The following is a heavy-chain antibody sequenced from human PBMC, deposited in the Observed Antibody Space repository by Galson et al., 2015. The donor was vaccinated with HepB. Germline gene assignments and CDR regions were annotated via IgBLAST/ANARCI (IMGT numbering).Heavy chain of an antibody. Sequence: SVKVSCKASGYTFTSYAMHWVRQAPGQRLEWMGWINAGNGNTKYSQKFQGRVTITRDTSASTAYMELSSLRSEDTAVYYCARDLGVVVAYTREYGMDVWGQGTTVTVSS. CDR3: ARDLGVVVAYTREYGMDV. CDR1: GYTFTSYA. J-gene: IGHJ6*02. V-gene: IGHV1-3*01. D-gene: IGHD2-15*01. CDR2: INAGNGNT.